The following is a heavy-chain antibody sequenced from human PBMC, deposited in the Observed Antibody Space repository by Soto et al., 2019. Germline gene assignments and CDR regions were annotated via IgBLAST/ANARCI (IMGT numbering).Heavy chain of an antibody. CDR3: AKTGGGGYGGMRDFDY. D-gene: IGHD4-17*01. V-gene: IGHV3-23*01. CDR1: GFPFSSYA. Sequence: PGGSLRLSCAASGFPFSSYAMSWVRQAPGKGLEWVAAIRGSGGSTYYADSVEGQFTISRENSKNKVYVQMNSQRADDTAVYYCAKTGGGGYGGMRDFDYWGQGTLVTVSS. J-gene: IGHJ4*02. CDR2: IRGSGGST.